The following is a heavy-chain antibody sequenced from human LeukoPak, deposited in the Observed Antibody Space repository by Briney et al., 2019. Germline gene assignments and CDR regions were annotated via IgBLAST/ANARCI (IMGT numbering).Heavy chain of an antibody. V-gene: IGHV1-69-2*01. D-gene: IGHD5-12*01. CDR1: GYNFIANS. J-gene: IGHJ4*02. CDR2: FHPPDDGA. Sequence: GATVKISCKTSGYNFIANSIHWVRQAPGKGLEWMGRFHPPDDGAKYLERFDGRIAITADTSTDTSYLELKGLTSDDTALYFCAVGRGFAHGRLEEWGQGTLITVSS. CDR3: AVGRGFAHGRLEE.